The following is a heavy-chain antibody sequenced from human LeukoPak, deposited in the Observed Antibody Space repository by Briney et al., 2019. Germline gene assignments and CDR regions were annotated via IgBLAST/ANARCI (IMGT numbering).Heavy chain of an antibody. CDR1: GYTFTSYY. CDR2: INPSGGST. Sequence: ASVKVSCKASGYTFTSYYMHWVRQAPGQGLEWMGIINPSGGSTSYAQKFQGRVTMTRDTSTSTVYMELSSLRSEDTAVYYCARNGGGSYYYDSSGYYYFDYWGQGTLVTVSS. J-gene: IGHJ4*02. D-gene: IGHD3-22*01. CDR3: ARNGGGSYYYDSSGYYYFDY. V-gene: IGHV1-46*01.